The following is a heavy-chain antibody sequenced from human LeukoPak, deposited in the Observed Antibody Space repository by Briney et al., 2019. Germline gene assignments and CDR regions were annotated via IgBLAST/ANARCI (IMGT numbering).Heavy chain of an antibody. CDR2: ISSTITYI. V-gene: IGHV3-21*04. CDR3: AKAVGLRLGELSLLDY. J-gene: IGHJ4*02. Sequence: GGSLRLSCAASGFTFSSYSMNWVRQAPGKGLEWVSSISSTITYIYYADSVKGRFTISRDNSKNTLYLQMNSLRAEDTAVYYCAKAVGLRLGELSLLDYWGQGTLVTVSS. D-gene: IGHD3-16*02. CDR1: GFTFSSYS.